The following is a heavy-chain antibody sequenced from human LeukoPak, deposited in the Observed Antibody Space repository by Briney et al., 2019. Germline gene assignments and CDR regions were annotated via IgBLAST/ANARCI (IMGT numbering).Heavy chain of an antibody. CDR1: GFTFSSYW. CDR2: INSDGSST. V-gene: IGHV3-74*01. J-gene: IGHJ4*02. D-gene: IGHD2-8*02. Sequence: QSGGSLRLSCAASGFTFSSYWMHWVRQAPGKGLVWVSRINSDGSSTSYADSVKGRFTISRDNAKNTLYLQINSLRAEDTAVYYCARSPPVVYVDYWGQGTLVTVSS. CDR3: ARSPPVVYVDY.